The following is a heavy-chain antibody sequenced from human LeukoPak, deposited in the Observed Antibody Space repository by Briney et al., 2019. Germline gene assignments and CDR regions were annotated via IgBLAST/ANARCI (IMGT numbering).Heavy chain of an antibody. J-gene: IGHJ5*02. D-gene: IGHD3-9*01. CDR3: ARSPVRNLRYFDP. V-gene: IGHV1-69*05. CDR2: IIPIFGTA. CDR1: GGTFSSYA. Sequence: GAPVKVSCKASGGTFSSYAISWVRQAPGQGLEWMGGIIPIFGTANYAQKFQGRVTITTDESTSTAYMELSSLRSEDTAVYYCARSPVRNLRYFDPWGQGTLVTVSS.